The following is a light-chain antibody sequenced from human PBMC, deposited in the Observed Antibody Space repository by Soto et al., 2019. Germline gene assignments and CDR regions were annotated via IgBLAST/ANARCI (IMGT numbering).Light chain of an antibody. V-gene: IGKV3-20*01. Sequence: EIVLTQSPGTLSLSPGERATLSCRADRSVSDTLLTWFQQKPGQAPRLLIFGTSNRDPGIPDRFSGSGSGTDFTLTISRLEPDDFAVYYCQHYGDSSWTFGQGTKVEI. CDR3: QHYGDSSWT. CDR1: RSVSDTL. J-gene: IGKJ1*01. CDR2: GTS.